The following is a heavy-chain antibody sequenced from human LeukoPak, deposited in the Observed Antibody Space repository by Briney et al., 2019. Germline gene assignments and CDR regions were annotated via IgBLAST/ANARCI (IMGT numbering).Heavy chain of an antibody. CDR2: IIPIFGTA. D-gene: IGHD3-10*01. CDR1: GGTFSSYA. J-gene: IGHJ6*03. Sequence: GSSVKVSCKASGGTFSSYAISWVRQAPGQGLEWMGGIIPIFGTANYAQKFQGRVTITADESTSTAYMELSSLRSEDTAVYYCARDLGSTSLLWLGEFENYHFYYMDVWGKGTTVTISS. CDR3: ARDLGSTSLLWLGEFENYHFYYMDV. V-gene: IGHV1-69*01.